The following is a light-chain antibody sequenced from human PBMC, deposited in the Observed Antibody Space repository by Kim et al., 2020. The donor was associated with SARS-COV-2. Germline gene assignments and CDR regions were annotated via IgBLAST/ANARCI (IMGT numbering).Light chain of an antibody. J-gene: IGKJ5*01. Sequence: EIVLTQSPGTLSVSPGERATLSCRASQSVGKNYLAWYQQRPAQAPRLLIYGASRRATGIPDRFSGSGSGTDFTLTVSRLETEDFAVYYCQQYASSPITFGQGTRLQIK. CDR3: QQYASSPIT. CDR2: GAS. CDR1: QSVGKNY. V-gene: IGKV3-20*01.